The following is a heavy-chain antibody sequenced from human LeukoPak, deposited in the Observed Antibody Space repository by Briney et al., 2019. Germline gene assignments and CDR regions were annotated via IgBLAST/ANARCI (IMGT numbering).Heavy chain of an antibody. V-gene: IGHV1-69*05. Sequence: ASVKVSCKASGGTFSSYVIIWVRQAPGQGLEWMGGIVPIPGTTNYAQKFQGRVTITTDESTGTAYMEMNSLTSEDTAVYYCARESAGAIVPAALDYWGQGTLVTVST. CDR1: GGTFSSYV. CDR3: ARESAGAIVPAALDY. J-gene: IGHJ4*02. CDR2: IVPIPGTT. D-gene: IGHD2-2*01.